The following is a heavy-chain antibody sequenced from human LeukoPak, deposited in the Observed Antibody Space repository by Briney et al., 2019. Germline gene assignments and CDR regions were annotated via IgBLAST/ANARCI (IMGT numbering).Heavy chain of an antibody. D-gene: IGHD3-9*01. J-gene: IGHJ4*02. Sequence: SVKVSCKASGGTFISYAISWVRQAPGQGLEWMGRIIPILGIANYAQKFQGRVTITADKSTSTAYMELSSLRSEDTAVYYCAIGQLRYFDWLTIACLPFYWGQGTLVTVSS. CDR3: AIGQLRYFDWLTIACLPFY. CDR1: GGTFISYA. CDR2: IIPILGIA. V-gene: IGHV1-69*04.